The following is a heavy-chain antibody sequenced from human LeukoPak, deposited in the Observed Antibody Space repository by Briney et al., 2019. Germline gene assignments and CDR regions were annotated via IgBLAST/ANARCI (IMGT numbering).Heavy chain of an antibody. D-gene: IGHD6-13*01. J-gene: IGHJ4*02. CDR2: MNPNSGNT. CDR3: ARRGSSSSWYVGSFDY. V-gene: IGHV1-8*03. CDR1: GYTFTSYD. Sequence: ASVKVSCKASGYTFTSYDINWVRQATGQGLEWMGWMNPNSGNTGYAQKFQGRVTITRNTSISTAYMELSGLRSEDTAVYYCARRGSSSSWYVGSFDYWGQGTLVTVSS.